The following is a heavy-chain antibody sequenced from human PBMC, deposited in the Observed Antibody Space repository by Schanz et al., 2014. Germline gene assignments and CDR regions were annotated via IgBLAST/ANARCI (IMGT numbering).Heavy chain of an antibody. CDR3: ARDSGSHYLVDY. Sequence: QVQLVESGGGVVQPGRSLRLSCAASGFTFSTYAMHWVRQAPGKGLECVAVMSYDGSNKYYADSVKGRFTISRDTPKNTLYVQMNSLRADDTAVYYCARDSGSHYLVDYWGQGTLVTVSS. CDR2: MSYDGSNK. J-gene: IGHJ4*02. V-gene: IGHV3-30-3*01. CDR1: GFTFSTYA. D-gene: IGHD1-26*01.